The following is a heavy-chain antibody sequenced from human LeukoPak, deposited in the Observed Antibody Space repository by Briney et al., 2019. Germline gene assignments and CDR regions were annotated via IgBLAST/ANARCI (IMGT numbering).Heavy chain of an antibody. Sequence: GGSLRLSCAASGFTFSDYGMNWVRQAPGKGLEWVSYISSSSSNIKYADSVQGRFTISRDTAKNSLYLQMDSLRAEDAAVYYCVREMGGAGSWWGQGTLVTVSS. D-gene: IGHD1-26*01. CDR2: ISSSSSNI. CDR1: GFTFSDYG. J-gene: IGHJ4*02. CDR3: VREMGGAGSW. V-gene: IGHV3-48*01.